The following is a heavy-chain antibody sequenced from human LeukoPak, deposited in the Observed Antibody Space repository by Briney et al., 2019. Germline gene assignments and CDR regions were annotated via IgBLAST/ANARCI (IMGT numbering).Heavy chain of an antibody. CDR2: TSWNSGNI. D-gene: IGHD6-6*01. J-gene: IGHJ4*02. CDR1: GFTFDDYA. CDR3: ARDPYYSSSSPYFDF. Sequence: GRSLRLSCAASGFTFDDYAMHWVRQVPGKGLEWVSGTSWNSGNIEYANSVKGRFTISRDNAKKSLFLQMNSLRAEDTALYYCARDPYYSSSSPYFDFWGQGVLITVSS. V-gene: IGHV3-9*01.